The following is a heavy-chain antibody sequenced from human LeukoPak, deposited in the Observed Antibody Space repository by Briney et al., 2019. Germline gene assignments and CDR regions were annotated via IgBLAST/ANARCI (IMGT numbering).Heavy chain of an antibody. V-gene: IGHV4-59*08. Sequence: PSETLSLTCSISDGSISSYYWNWIRQSPGKGLEWIGYIYYSGSTNYNPSLKSRVTISVDTSKNQFSLKLSSVTAADTAVYYCAGSYYYDSSGYYAPRYWGQGTLVTVSS. D-gene: IGHD3-22*01. J-gene: IGHJ4*02. CDR1: DGSISSYY. CDR2: IYYSGST. CDR3: AGSYYYDSSGYYAPRY.